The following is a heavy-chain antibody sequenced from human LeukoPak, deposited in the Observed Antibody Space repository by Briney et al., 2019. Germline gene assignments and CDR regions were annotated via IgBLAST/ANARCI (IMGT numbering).Heavy chain of an antibody. CDR1: GYTFTSYG. J-gene: IGHJ6*02. CDR3: ARDDFVVVLAAIPPYYYYGMDV. D-gene: IGHD2-2*02. V-gene: IGHV1-18*01. Sequence: ASVKVSCKASGYTFTSYGISWVRQAPGQGLEWMGWISAYNGNTNYAQKLQGRVTTTTDTSTSTAYMELRSLRSDDTAVYYCARDDFVVVLAAIPPYYYYGMDVWGQGTTVTVSS. CDR2: ISAYNGNT.